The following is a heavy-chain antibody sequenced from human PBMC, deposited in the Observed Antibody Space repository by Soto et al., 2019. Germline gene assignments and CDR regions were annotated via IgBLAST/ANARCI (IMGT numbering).Heavy chain of an antibody. Sequence: QVQLVQSGAEVKKPGSSVKVSCKASGGTFSSYAISWVRQAPGQGLEWMGGIIPFFGTANYAQKFQGRVTITADESTRTADMELSSLRSEDTAVYYCARYRYGYSDFDYWGQGTLVTVSS. CDR2: IIPFFGTA. V-gene: IGHV1-69*12. D-gene: IGHD5-18*01. J-gene: IGHJ4*02. CDR1: GGTFSSYA. CDR3: ARYRYGYSDFDY.